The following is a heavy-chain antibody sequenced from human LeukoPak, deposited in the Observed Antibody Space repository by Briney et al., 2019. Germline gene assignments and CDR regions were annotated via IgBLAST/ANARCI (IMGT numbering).Heavy chain of an antibody. CDR2: ISSSSTCI. D-gene: IGHD3-10*01. Sequence: GGSLRLSCAASGFTFSSYAMNWVRQAPGKGLEWVSSISSSSTCIYYADSVKGRFTISRDNAKNSLSLQLNSLRAEDTALYYCARGYLVRGVIMGIDYWGQGTLVTVSS. CDR3: ARGYLVRGVIMGIDY. J-gene: IGHJ4*02. V-gene: IGHV3-21*01. CDR1: GFTFSSYA.